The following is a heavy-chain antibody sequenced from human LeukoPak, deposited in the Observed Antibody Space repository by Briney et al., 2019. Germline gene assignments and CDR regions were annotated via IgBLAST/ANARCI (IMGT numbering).Heavy chain of an antibody. V-gene: IGHV3-21*01. CDR1: GFTFSSYS. CDR2: ISSSSSYI. J-gene: IGHJ6*02. CDR3: ARDITIFGVVYYGMDV. D-gene: IGHD3-3*01. Sequence: PGGSLRLSCAASGFTFSSYSMNWVRQAPGKGLEWVSSISSSSSYIYYADSVKGRFTISRDNAKNSLYLQMNSLRAEDTAVYYCARDITIFGVVYYGMDVWGQGTTVTVSS.